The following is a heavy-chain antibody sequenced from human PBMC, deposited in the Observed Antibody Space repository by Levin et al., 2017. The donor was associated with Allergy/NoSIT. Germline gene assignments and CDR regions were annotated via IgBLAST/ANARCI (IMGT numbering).Heavy chain of an antibody. J-gene: IGHJ6*03. CDR3: ARELITMVRDGSKGGYYYYMDV. Sequence: SETLSLTCTVSGGSISSSSYYWGWIRQPPGTGLEWIGSIYYSGSTYYNPSLKSRVTISVDTSKNQFSLKLSSVTAADTAVYYCARELITMVRDGSKGGYYYYMDVWGKGTTVTVSS. CDR1: GGSISSSSYY. CDR2: IYYSGST. V-gene: IGHV4-39*02. D-gene: IGHD3-10*01.